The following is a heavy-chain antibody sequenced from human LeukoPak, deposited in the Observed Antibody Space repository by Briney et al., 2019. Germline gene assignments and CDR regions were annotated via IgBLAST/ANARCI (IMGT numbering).Heavy chain of an antibody. V-gene: IGHV3-30-3*01. CDR1: GFTFSSYA. CDR3: ARAHDYSNYGWPDY. D-gene: IGHD4-11*01. Sequence: GGSLRLACAASGFTFSSYAMHWVRQAPGKGLEWVAVISYGGSNKYYADSVKGRFTISRDNSKNTLYLQMNGLRAEDTAVYYCARAHDYSNYGWPDYWGQGTLVTVSS. CDR2: ISYGGSNK. J-gene: IGHJ4*02.